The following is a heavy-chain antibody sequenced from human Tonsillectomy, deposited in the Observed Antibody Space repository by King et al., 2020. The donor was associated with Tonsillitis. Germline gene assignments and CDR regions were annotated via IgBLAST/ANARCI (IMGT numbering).Heavy chain of an antibody. J-gene: IGHJ4*02. CDR3: ASRSEYTSGWNNFDH. Sequence: VQLVESGAEVKKPAASVKVSCKASGYSFTGYYMHWVRQAPGQGLEWMGWINPNTGDTNYAQKFQGRVTMTRDTSISTAYMELSRLRFDDTAFYYCASRSEYTSGWNNFDHWGQGTLVTVSS. CDR2: INPNTGDT. D-gene: IGHD6-19*01. V-gene: IGHV1-2*02. CDR1: GYSFTGYY.